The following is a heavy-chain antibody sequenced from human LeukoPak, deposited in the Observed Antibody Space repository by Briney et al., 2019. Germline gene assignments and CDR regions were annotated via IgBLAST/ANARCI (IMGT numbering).Heavy chain of an antibody. Sequence: ASVKVSCKASGYTFTTYSMHWVRQAPGQGLEWMAIINLSGGSTDYTQKFQGRVTMTRDTSTSTVYMELSSLRSEDTAVYYCVRHNHMDVWGQGTTVTVSS. J-gene: IGHJ6*02. CDR3: VRHNHMDV. CDR2: INLSGGST. V-gene: IGHV1-46*01. CDR1: GYTFTTYS.